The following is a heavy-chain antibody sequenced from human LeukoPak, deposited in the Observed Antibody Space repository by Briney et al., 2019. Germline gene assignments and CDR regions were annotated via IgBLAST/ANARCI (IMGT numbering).Heavy chain of an antibody. CDR3: AKDLRFGEGTY. J-gene: IGHJ4*02. V-gene: IGHV3-30*18. Sequence: GRSLRLSCAASGFTFSSYGMHWVRQAPGKGLEWVAVISYDGSNKYYADSVKGRFTISRDNSKNTLYLQMNSLRAEDTAVYYCAKDLRFGEGTYWGQGTLVTVSS. CDR1: GFTFSSYG. D-gene: IGHD3-16*01. CDR2: ISYDGSNK.